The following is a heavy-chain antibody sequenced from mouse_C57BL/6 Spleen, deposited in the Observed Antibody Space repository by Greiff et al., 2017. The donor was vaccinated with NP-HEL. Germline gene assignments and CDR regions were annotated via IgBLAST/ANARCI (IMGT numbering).Heavy chain of an antibody. CDR2: ISSGSSTI. J-gene: IGHJ1*03. CDR1: GFTFSDYG. V-gene: IGHV5-17*01. Sequence: EVQRVESGGGLVKPGGSLKLSCAASGFTFSDYGMHWVRQAPEKGLEWVAYISSGSSTIYYADTVKGRFTISRDNAKNTLFLQMTSLRSEDTAMYYCARNYDYFYWYFDVWGTGTTVTVSS. D-gene: IGHD2-4*01. CDR3: ARNYDYFYWYFDV.